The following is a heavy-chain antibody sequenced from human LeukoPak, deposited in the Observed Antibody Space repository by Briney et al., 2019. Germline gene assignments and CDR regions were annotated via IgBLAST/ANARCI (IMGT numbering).Heavy chain of an antibody. J-gene: IGHJ4*02. Sequence: SETLSLTCAVYGGSFSGYYWSWIRQPPGKGLEWIGEINHSGSTNYNPSLKSRVTISVDTSKNQFSLKLSSVTAADTAVYYCARGQGEGYFDYWGQGTLVTVSS. V-gene: IGHV4-34*01. CDR3: ARGQGEGYFDY. CDR1: GGSFSGYY. CDR2: INHSGST. D-gene: IGHD1-26*01.